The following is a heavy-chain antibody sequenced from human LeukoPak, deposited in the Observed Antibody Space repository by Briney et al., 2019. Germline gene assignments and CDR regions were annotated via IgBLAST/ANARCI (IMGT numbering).Heavy chain of an antibody. CDR1: GYTFTSYG. J-gene: IGHJ4*02. Sequence: ASVKVSCKASGYTFTSYGISWVRQSPGQGLEWMGWISAYNGNTNYAQKLQGRVTMTTDTSTSTAYMELRSVRSDDTAVYYCARAVGATTLLDYWGQGTLVTVSS. CDR3: ARAVGATTLLDY. CDR2: ISAYNGNT. D-gene: IGHD1-26*01. V-gene: IGHV1-18*01.